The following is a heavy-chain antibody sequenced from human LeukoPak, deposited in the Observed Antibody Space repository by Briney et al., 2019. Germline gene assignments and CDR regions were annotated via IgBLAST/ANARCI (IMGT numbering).Heavy chain of an antibody. Sequence: GGSLRLSCAASGFTFSRYWMSWVRQTPGKGLEWVAFIWYDGNEIYYADSVKGRFTISRDNSRNTLYLQMNSLRTEDTAVYYCAREQQGRRAAFDYWGQGTPVTVSS. J-gene: IGHJ4*02. CDR3: AREQQGRRAAFDY. CDR1: GFTFSRYW. D-gene: IGHD1-1*01. V-gene: IGHV3-30*02. CDR2: IWYDGNEI.